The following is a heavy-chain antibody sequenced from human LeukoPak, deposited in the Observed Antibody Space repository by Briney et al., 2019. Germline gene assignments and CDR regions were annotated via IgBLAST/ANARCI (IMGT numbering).Heavy chain of an antibody. CDR2: ISAYNGNT. J-gene: IGHJ4*02. CDR1: GHTFTSYG. D-gene: IGHD3-9*01. CDR3: QKTAYEILTGYYRWIDY. V-gene: IGHV1-18*04. Sequence: GASVKVSCKASGHTFTSYGISWVRQAPGQGLEWMGWISAYNGNTNYAHKLQGRVTMTTDTSTSTAYMELRSLRSDDTVFFFKQKTAYEILTGYYRWIDYWGQGTLVTVSS.